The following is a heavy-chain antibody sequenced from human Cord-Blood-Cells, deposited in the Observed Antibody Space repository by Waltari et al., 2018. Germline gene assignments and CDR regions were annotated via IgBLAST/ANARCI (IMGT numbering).Heavy chain of an antibody. D-gene: IGHD6-6*01. CDR2: INHSGST. CDR3: ASSSYKSIAARPGYYYYGMDV. CDR1: GGSFSGYY. Sequence: QVQLQQWGAGLLKPSETLSLTCAVYGGSFSGYYWRWIRQPPGTGLEWIGEINHSGSTNYNPSLKSRVTISVDTSKNQFSLKLSSVTAADTAVYYCASSSYKSIAARPGYYYYGMDVWGQGTTVTVSS. J-gene: IGHJ6*02. V-gene: IGHV4-34*01.